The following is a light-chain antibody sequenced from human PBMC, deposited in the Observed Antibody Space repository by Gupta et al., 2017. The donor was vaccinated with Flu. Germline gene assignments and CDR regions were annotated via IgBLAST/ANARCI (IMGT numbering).Light chain of an antibody. CDR3: AAWDDSLNGWV. J-gene: IGLJ3*02. V-gene: IGLV1-44*01. CDR1: SSNIGTDT. CDR2: SNN. Sequence: QSVLTQPPSASGTPGQRVTISCSGSSSNIGTDTVNWYHQLPGTAPKLLIYSNNQRPSGVPDRFSGSKSGTSASLAISGLQSEDEADDYCAAWDDSLNGWVCGGGNKMTV.